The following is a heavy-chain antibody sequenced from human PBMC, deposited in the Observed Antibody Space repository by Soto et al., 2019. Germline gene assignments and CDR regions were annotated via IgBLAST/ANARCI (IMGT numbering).Heavy chain of an antibody. CDR2: ITSDGSTT. CDR1: GFTCSTHR. D-gene: IGHD2-15*01. J-gene: IGHJ1*01. V-gene: IGHV3-74*01. CDR3: AKRAYCSGGRCYRVQYFQH. Sequence: GGSLRLSCAASGFTCSTHRMHCIRQAPGNRQVWVSRITSDGSTTNYVDSVKGRFTISRDNAKNTVYLQMNSLRAEDTAVYYCAKRAYCSGGRCYRVQYFQHWGQGTLLIVS.